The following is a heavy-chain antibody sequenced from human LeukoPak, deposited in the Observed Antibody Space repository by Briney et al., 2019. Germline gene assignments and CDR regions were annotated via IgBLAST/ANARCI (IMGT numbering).Heavy chain of an antibody. V-gene: IGHV3-74*01. J-gene: IGHJ6*02. CDR1: GFTFSSYW. D-gene: IGHD4-17*01. Sequence: QTGGPLRLSCAASGFTFSSYWMHWVRQAPGKGLVWVSRINSDGSSRSYADSVKGRFTISRDNAKNTLYLQMNSLRAEDTAVYYCARGAMTTVTTRFGMDVWGQGTTVTVSS. CDR2: INSDGSSR. CDR3: ARGAMTTVTTRFGMDV.